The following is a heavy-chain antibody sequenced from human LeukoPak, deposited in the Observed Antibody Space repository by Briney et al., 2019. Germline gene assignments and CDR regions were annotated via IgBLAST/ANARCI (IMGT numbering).Heavy chain of an antibody. CDR3: ASKRWRWFGEKGNWFDP. CDR2: INHSGST. D-gene: IGHD3-10*01. CDR1: GGSFSGYY. V-gene: IGHV4-34*01. J-gene: IGHJ5*02. Sequence: SETLSLTCAVYGGSFSGYYWSWIRQPPGKGLEWIGEINHSGSTNYNPSLKSRVTISVDTSKNQFSLKLSSVTAADTAVYYCASKRWRWFGEKGNWFDPWGQGTLVTVSS.